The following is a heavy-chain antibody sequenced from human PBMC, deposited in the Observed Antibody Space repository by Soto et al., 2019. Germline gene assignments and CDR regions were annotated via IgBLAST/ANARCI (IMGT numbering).Heavy chain of an antibody. J-gene: IGHJ5*02. Sequence: QVQLVQSGAEVKKPGASVKVSCKASGYIFVSYGISWVRQAPGQGLEWMGWISGYNGNTNYAQKLQGRITMTTDTSTTTAYMELRSLRSDDTAVYYCARGWSSLNYFDPWGQGTLVTVSS. CDR2: ISGYNGNT. CDR1: GYIFVSYG. CDR3: ARGWSSLNYFDP. D-gene: IGHD1-26*01. V-gene: IGHV1-18*04.